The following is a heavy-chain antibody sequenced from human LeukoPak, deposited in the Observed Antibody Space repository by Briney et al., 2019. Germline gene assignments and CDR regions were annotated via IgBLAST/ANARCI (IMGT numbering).Heavy chain of an antibody. CDR3: AIRPGYGDYGDFDY. CDR1: GYTFTSYD. Sequence: ASVKVSCKASGYTFTSYDINWVRQATGQGLEWMGWMNPNSGNTGYAQKFQGRVTMTRNTSISTAYMELSSLRSEDTAVYYCAIRPGYGDYGDFDYWGQGTLVTVSS. D-gene: IGHD4-17*01. J-gene: IGHJ4*02. CDR2: MNPNSGNT. V-gene: IGHV1-8*01.